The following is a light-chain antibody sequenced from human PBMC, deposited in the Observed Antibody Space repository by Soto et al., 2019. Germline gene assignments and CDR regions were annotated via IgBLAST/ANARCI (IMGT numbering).Light chain of an antibody. CDR2: KAS. Sequence: DIQMTQSPSTLSSSVGDRVTISCRASQSISSWLAWYQQKPGKAPKLLIYKASSIESGVPSRFSGSGSGTEFTLTISSLQPEDFATYFCQESYSAPYTFGHGTNLEI. V-gene: IGKV1-5*03. J-gene: IGKJ2*01. CDR3: QESYSAPYT. CDR1: QSISSW.